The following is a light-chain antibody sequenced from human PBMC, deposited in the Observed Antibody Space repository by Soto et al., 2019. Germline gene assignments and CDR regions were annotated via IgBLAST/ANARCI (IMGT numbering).Light chain of an antibody. V-gene: IGLV8-61*01. CDR2: STN. J-gene: IGLJ2*01. CDR3: MLYMGGGLVV. CDR1: SGSVTTTNY. Sequence: QTVVTQEPSFSVSPGGTVTLTCGLTSGSVTTTNYPSWYQQTPGQAPRTLIYSTNIRSSGVLDRFSGSILGNKAALTITGAQADDESDYHCMLYMGGGLVVFGGGTKVTVL.